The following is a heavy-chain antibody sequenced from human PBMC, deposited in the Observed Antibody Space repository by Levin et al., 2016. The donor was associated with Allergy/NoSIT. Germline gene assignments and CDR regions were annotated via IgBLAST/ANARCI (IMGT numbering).Heavy chain of an antibody. D-gene: IGHD6-19*01. V-gene: IGHV4-59*08. CDR1: GGSISSYY. J-gene: IGHJ6*02. CDR2: IYYSGIT. CDR3: ARHHWAYSSGSMGMDV. Sequence: SETLSLTCTVSGGSISSYYWSWIRQPPGKGLEWIGYIYYSGITNYNPSLKSRVTISVDTSKNQFSLKLSSVTAADTAVYHCARHHWAYSSGSMGMDVWGQGTTVTVSS.